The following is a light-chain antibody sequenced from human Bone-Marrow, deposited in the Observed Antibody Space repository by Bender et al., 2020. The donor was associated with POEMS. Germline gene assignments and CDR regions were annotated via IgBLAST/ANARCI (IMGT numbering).Light chain of an antibody. CDR3: SSYGDNNKLV. CDR2: EVT. CDR1: STDVGGYNY. J-gene: IGLJ2*01. V-gene: IGLV2-8*01. Sequence: QSALTQPPSASGSPGQSVTISCTGSSTDVGGYNYVSWYQQHPGKFPKLMIYEVTQRPSGVPDRFSGSKSGNTASLTVSGLQAEDEADYYCSSYGDNNKLVFGGGTRLTVL.